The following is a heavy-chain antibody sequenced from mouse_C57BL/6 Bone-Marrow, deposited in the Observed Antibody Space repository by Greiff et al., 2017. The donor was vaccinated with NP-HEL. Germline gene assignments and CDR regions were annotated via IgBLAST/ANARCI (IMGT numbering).Heavy chain of an antibody. CDR1: GFTFTDYG. J-gene: IGHJ3*01. CDR3: AKGSITTVVAPFAY. D-gene: IGHD1-1*01. CDR2: ISSGSSTI. Sequence: EVMLVESGGGLVKPGGSLKLSCAASGFTFTDYGMHWVRQAPEKGLEWVAYISSGSSTIYYADTVKGRLTLTRDNAKNTLYLQMTRLRSEDTAMYYCAKGSITTVVAPFAYWAKGLWSLSLQ. V-gene: IGHV5-17*01.